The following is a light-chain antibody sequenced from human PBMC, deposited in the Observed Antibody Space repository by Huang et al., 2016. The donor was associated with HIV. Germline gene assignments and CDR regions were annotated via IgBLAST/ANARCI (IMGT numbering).Light chain of an antibody. CDR2: GAS. CDR1: QTISSRF. J-gene: IGKJ5*01. V-gene: IGKV3-20*01. CDR3: QQYDRLPAA. Sequence: EIVLTQSPGTLSLSPGERATLSCRASQTISSRFVAWYQPKPGQAPRLLIYGASISATGLPDRFTGSGSGTDFTLTISGLEPEDFAVYYCQQYDRLPAAFGQGTRLEI.